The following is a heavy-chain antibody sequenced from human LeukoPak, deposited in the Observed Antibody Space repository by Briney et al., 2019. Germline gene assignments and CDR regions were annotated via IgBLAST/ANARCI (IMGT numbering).Heavy chain of an antibody. Sequence: SETLSLTCTVSGGSISSYYWTWLRQPPGKGLEWIGEIHHSGRTQSNPSLQSRLTISVDTSKSQFSLKLSSVSAADTAVYYCARLREAYGMDVWGQGTTVTVSS. D-gene: IGHD3-10*01. V-gene: IGHV4-34*01. J-gene: IGHJ6*02. CDR3: ARLREAYGMDV. CDR2: IHHSGRT. CDR1: GGSISSYY.